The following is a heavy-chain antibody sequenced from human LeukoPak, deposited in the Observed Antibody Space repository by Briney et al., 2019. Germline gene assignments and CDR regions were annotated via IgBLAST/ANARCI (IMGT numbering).Heavy chain of an antibody. J-gene: IGHJ4*02. Sequence: SGGSLRLSCAASGFTLSSYAMHWVRQAPGKGPEYVSAISSNGGSTYYANSVKGRFTISRDNSKTTLYLQMGSLRAEDMAVYYCARDRESYYDILTGQIGTAYFDYWGQGTLVTVSS. CDR1: GFTLSSYA. V-gene: IGHV3-64*01. CDR2: ISSNGGST. D-gene: IGHD3-9*01. CDR3: ARDRESYYDILTGQIGTAYFDY.